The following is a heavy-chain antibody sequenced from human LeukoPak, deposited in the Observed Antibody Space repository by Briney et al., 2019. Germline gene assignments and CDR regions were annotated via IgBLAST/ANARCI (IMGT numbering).Heavy chain of an antibody. D-gene: IGHD3-16*01. Sequence: PGGSLRLSCAASGFIFSSYGMSWVRQAPGKGLEWISSTSTRGGSTFYADSVKGRFFISRDNSNNTLFLLMNSLRVDDTAVYYCAKARSSWGRYFDFWGQGTLVTVSS. CDR2: TSTRGGST. CDR3: AKARSSWGRYFDF. V-gene: IGHV3-23*01. CDR1: GFIFSSYG. J-gene: IGHJ4*01.